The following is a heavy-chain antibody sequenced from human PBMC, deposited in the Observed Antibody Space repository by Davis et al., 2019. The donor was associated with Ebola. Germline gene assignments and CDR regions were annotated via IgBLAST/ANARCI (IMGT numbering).Heavy chain of an antibody. CDR1: GFTVSSNY. J-gene: IGHJ6*02. CDR2: IYSGGST. D-gene: IGHD2-21*01. CDR3: ARGEAYCGGDCYTDYYYYGMDV. V-gene: IGHV3-66*02. Sequence: GESLKISCAASGFTVSSNYMSWVRQAPGKGLEWVSVIYSGGSTYYADSVKGRFTISRDNSKNTLYLQMNSLRAEDTAVYYCARGEAYCGGDCYTDYYYYGMDVWGQGTTVTVSS.